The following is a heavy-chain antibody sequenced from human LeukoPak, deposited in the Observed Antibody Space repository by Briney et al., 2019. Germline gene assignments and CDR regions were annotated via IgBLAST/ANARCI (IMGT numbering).Heavy chain of an antibody. CDR1: GFTFSTYA. CDR3: ARDRRVGGSGWYEVDNWFDP. J-gene: IGHJ5*02. V-gene: IGHV3-23*01. CDR2: ISGSDDGT. Sequence: PGGSLRLSCAASGFTFSTYAMSWVRQIPGKGLEWVSAISGSDDGTYYADSVEGRFTISRDNSRNTLYLQMNTLRAEDTAVYFCARDRRVGGSGWYEVDNWFDPWGQGTLVTVSS. D-gene: IGHD6-19*01.